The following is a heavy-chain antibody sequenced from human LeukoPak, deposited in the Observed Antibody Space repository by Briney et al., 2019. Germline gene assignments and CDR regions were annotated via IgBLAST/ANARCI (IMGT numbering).Heavy chain of an antibody. CDR3: ARAIDYGYPGGY. V-gene: IGHV3-7*01. CDR1: EFTFSNFW. J-gene: IGHJ4*02. D-gene: IGHD4-17*01. Sequence: GGSLRLSCVASEFTFSNFWMSWVRQAPGKGLEWVANIKQDGTGKYYVDSVKGRFTVSRDNAKNSLYLQMNSLRAEDTAVYYCARAIDYGYPGGYWGQGTLVTVSS. CDR2: IKQDGTGK.